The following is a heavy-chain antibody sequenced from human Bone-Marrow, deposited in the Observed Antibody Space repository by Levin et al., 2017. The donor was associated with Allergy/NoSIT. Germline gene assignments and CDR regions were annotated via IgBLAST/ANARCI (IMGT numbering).Heavy chain of an antibody. V-gene: IGHV1-8*01. CDR2: INPQNDNT. J-gene: IGHJ1*01. Sequence: ASVKVSCKASGYTFTSVDINWVRQAPGQGLEWMGWINPQNDNTVYAQKFQGRVSMTKDTSESTAYMVLSGLTSEDTAVYYCARGSPSDLDYWGQGTLVTVSS. CDR1: GYTFTSVD. D-gene: IGHD3-3*01. CDR3: ARGSPSDLDY.